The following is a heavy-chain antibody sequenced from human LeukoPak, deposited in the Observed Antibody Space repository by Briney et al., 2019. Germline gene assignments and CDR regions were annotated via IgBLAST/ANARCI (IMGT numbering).Heavy chain of an antibody. V-gene: IGHV1-3*04. CDR1: GYYLNGYS. CDR3: ARGAYNPRFGVVIMIPHFDY. J-gene: IGHJ4*02. Sequence: GASVKVSCKASGYYLNGYSMHWERQAPGQRPEWMGWINTGNGITEYSQNFQGRVTITRDTSAETVYMRLSSLRSTDTAVYYCARGAYNPRFGVVIMIPHFDYWGQGTLVTVSS. CDR2: INTGNGIT. D-gene: IGHD3-3*01.